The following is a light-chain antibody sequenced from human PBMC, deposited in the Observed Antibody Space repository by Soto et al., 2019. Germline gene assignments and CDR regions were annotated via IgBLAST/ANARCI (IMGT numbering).Light chain of an antibody. CDR3: QQFGSSAWT. CDR2: GAS. V-gene: IGKV3-20*01. J-gene: IGKJ1*01. CDR1: QRLSSSY. Sequence: EIVLTQSPDTVSLSPGESATLSCRASQRLSSSYLAWYQQKPGQAPRLLIQGASSRATGIPDRFSDSGSGTDFTLTISRLEPEDCAVYYCQQFGSSAWTFGQGTKVEIK.